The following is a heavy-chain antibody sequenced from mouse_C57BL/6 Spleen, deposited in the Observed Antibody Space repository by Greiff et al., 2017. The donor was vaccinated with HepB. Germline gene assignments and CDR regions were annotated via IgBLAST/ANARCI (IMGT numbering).Heavy chain of an antibody. CDR2: IYPRSGNT. V-gene: IGHV1-81*01. CDR1: GYTFTSYG. D-gene: IGHD1-1*01. J-gene: IGHJ3*01. Sequence: VQLVESGAELARPGASVKLSCKASGYTFTSYGISWVKQRTGQGLEWIGEIYPRSGNTYYNEKFKGKATLTADKSSSTAYMELRSLTSEDSAVYFCAREGYGSRFAYWGQGTLVTVSA. CDR3: AREGYGSRFAY.